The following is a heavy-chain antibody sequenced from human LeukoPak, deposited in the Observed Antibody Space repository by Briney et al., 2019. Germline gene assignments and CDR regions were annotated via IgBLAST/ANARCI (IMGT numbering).Heavy chain of an antibody. CDR2: ISCDGSNK. Sequence: GGSLRLSCAASGFTFSSYGMHWVRQAPGKGLEWVAVISCDGSNKYYADSVKGRFTISRDNSKNTLYLQMNSLRAEDTAVYYCAKDYYGSGSYFDYWGQGTLVTVSS. CDR3: AKDYYGSGSYFDY. CDR1: GFTFSSYG. J-gene: IGHJ4*02. D-gene: IGHD3-10*01. V-gene: IGHV3-30*18.